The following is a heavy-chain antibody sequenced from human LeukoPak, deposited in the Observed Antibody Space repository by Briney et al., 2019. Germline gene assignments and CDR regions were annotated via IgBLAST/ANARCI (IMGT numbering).Heavy chain of an antibody. CDR2: INPNSGAT. J-gene: IGHJ4*02. V-gene: IGHV1-2*02. D-gene: IGHD1-14*01. CDR1: GYTFTGYY. CDR3: ARERAYTASVGY. Sequence: GASVKVSCKASGYTFTGYYMHWVRQAPGQGLEWVGWINPNSGATNYAQKFQGRVTMSRDTSTSTAYMELSRLRSDDTAVYYCARERAYTASVGYWGQGTLVTVSS.